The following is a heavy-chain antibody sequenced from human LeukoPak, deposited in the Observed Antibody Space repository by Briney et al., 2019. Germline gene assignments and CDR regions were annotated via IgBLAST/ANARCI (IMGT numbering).Heavy chain of an antibody. V-gene: IGHV3-15*04. CDR1: GLTFRDAW. J-gene: IGHJ4*02. CDR3: VWMTQGHPLGF. D-gene: IGHD3-16*01. CDR2: IVSKGSGGTT. Sequence: GGSLRLSCVVSGLTFRDAWLSWVRQAPGKGLEWIGRIVSKGSGGTTDYGAAVKGRFTISRDDSENTMYLQMTSLQTEDTAMYYCVWMTQGHPLGFWGKGALVTASS.